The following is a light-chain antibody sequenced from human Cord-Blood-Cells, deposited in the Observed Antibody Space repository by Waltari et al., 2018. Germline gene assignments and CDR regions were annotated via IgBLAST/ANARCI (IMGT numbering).Light chain of an antibody. CDR2: DVS. CDR3: SSDTSSSTLV. Sequence: QSALTQPAPVSGSPGQSITISCPGTSTDVGGYNYVSWYQQHPGKAPKLMIYDVSNRPSGVSNRFSGSKSGNTASLTISGLQAEDEADYYCSSDTSSSTLVFGGGTKLTVL. CDR1: STDVGGYNY. J-gene: IGLJ2*01. V-gene: IGLV2-14*01.